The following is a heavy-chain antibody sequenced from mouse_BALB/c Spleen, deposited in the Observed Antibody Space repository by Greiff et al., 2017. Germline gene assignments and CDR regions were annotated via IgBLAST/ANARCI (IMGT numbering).Heavy chain of an antibody. J-gene: IGHJ3*01. CDR2: IRNKANGNTT. D-gene: IGHD2-3*01. CDR1: GFTFTDYY. Sequence: DVKLVESGGGLVQPGGSLRLSCATSGFTFTDYYMSWVRQPPGKALEWLGFIRNKANGNTTEYSASVKGRFTISRDNSQSILYLQMNTLRAEDSATYSCARVDGYSWFAYWGQGTLVTVSA. V-gene: IGHV7-3*02. CDR3: ARVDGYSWFAY.